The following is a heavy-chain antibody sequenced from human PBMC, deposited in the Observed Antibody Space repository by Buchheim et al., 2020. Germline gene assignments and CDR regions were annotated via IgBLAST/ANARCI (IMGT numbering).Heavy chain of an antibody. Sequence: EVQLLESGGGLVQPGGSLRLSCAASGFTFSSYAMSWVRQAPGKGLEWVSAISGSGGSTYYADSVKGRFTISRDNSKNTPYLQMNSLRAEDTAVYYCANFKRDDFWSGQNYYYYGMDVWGQGTT. V-gene: IGHV3-23*01. D-gene: IGHD3-3*01. CDR2: ISGSGGST. CDR1: GFTFSSYA. J-gene: IGHJ6*02. CDR3: ANFKRDDFWSGQNYYYYGMDV.